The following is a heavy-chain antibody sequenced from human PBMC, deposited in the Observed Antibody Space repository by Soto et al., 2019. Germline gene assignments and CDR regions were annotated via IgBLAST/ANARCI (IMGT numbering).Heavy chain of an antibody. CDR2: ISAYNGNT. Sequence: QVQLVQSGAEVKKPGASVKVSCKASGYTFTSYGISWVRQAPGQGLEWMGWISAYNGNTNYAQKLQGRVTMTTDTSTSTAYMELRSLRSDDTAVYYCARDPYDILTGYYSTFDYWGQGTLVTVSS. CDR1: GYTFTSYG. D-gene: IGHD3-9*01. V-gene: IGHV1-18*01. CDR3: ARDPYDILTGYYSTFDY. J-gene: IGHJ4*02.